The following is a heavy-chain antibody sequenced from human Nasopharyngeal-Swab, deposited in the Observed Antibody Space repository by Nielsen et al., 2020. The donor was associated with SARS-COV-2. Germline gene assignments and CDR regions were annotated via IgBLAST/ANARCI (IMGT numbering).Heavy chain of an antibody. D-gene: IGHD5-24*01. Sequence: WIRQPPGKALEWLAHFFSTGEPCYSSSLKRRLTVSEDTSKSQVVLTMTNMGPADTATYYCARKMYYFHAMDVWGQGTTVTVSS. V-gene: IGHV2-26*01. CDR2: FFSTGEP. CDR3: ARKMYYFHAMDV. J-gene: IGHJ6*02.